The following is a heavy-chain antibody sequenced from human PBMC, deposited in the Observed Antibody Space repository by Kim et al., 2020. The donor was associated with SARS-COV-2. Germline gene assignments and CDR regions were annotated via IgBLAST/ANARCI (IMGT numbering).Heavy chain of an antibody. CDR3: AKDGWVRGVKVLADYYGMDV. CDR2: ISGSGGST. V-gene: IGHV3-23*01. D-gene: IGHD3-10*01. Sequence: GGSLRLSCAASGFTFSSYAMSWVRQAPGKGLEWVSAISGSGGSTYYADSVKGRFTISRDNSKNTLYLQMNSLRAEDTAVYYCAKDGWVRGVKVLADYYGMDVWGQGTTVTVSS. J-gene: IGHJ6*02. CDR1: GFTFSSYA.